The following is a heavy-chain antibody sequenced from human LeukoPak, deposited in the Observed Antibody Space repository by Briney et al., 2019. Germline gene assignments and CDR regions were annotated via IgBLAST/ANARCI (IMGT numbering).Heavy chain of an antibody. CDR1: GFTFSTSA. V-gene: IGHV1-58*01. CDR3: AAELYGVYTDCCTFHL. J-gene: IGHJ3*01. CDR2: IIVGSGAT. D-gene: IGHD4-17*01. Sequence: SVKVSCKTSGFTFSTSAVQWVRQARGQRLEWIGWIIVGSGATNYAQSLQGRFTITRDMSTNTAYMELSSLGSEGSAVYYCAAELYGVYTDCCTFHLWGQGTMVTVSS.